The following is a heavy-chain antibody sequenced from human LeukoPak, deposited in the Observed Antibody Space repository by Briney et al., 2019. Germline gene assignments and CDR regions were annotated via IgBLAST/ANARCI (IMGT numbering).Heavy chain of an antibody. Sequence: GGSLRLSCAASGSTLSEFWMNWVRQAPGKGLEWVANIKQDGREKNYVDSVKGRFTISRDNAKNSAYLQMNNLRVDDTAVYYCVVGYGSLPDYWGQGTLVTVSS. CDR3: VVGYGSLPDY. CDR1: GSTLSEFW. CDR2: IKQDGREK. D-gene: IGHD3-10*01. V-gene: IGHV3-7*02. J-gene: IGHJ4*02.